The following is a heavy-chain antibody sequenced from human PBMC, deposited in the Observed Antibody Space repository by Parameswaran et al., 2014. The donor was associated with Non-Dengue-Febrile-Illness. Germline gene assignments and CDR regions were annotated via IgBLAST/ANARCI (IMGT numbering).Heavy chain of an antibody. J-gene: IGHJ4*02. Sequence: WIRQPPGKGLEWIGSIYYSGSTYYNPSLKSRVTISVDTSKNQFSLKLSSVTAADTAVYYCARPGYDFWSGYPKEFDYWGQGTLVTVSS. V-gene: IGHV4-39*01. D-gene: IGHD3-3*01. CDR3: ARPGYDFWSGYPKEFDY. CDR2: IYYSGST.